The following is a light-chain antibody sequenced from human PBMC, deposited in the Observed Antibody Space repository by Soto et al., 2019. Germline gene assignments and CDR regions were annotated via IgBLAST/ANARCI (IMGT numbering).Light chain of an antibody. J-gene: IGKJ3*01. V-gene: IGKV3-20*01. CDR3: QQYGCSPQCA. CDR2: GAS. Sequence: EIVLTQSPGTLSLSPGERATLSCRASQSVSSSYLAWYQQKPGQAPSLLIYGASSMATGIPHRFSGSGSGTGFKFTISRLEPDGFAVYYCQQYGCSPQCAFCPETEVYIK. CDR1: QSVSSSY.